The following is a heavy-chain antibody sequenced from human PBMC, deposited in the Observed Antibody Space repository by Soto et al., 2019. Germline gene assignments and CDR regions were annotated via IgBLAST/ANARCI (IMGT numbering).Heavy chain of an antibody. J-gene: IGHJ3*02. V-gene: IGHV4-34*01. CDR3: ARGCSSTSCYDAFDI. CDR2: INHSGST. D-gene: IGHD2-2*01. Sequence: SETLSLTCAVYGGSFSGYYWSWIRQPPGKGLEWIGEINHSGSTNYNPSLKSRVTISVDTSKNQFSLKLSSVTAADTVVYYCARGCSSTSCYDAFDIWGQGTMVTVSS. CDR1: GGSFSGYY.